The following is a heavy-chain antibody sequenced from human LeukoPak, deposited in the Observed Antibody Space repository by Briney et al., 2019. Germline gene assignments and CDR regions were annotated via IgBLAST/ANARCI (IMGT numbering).Heavy chain of an antibody. CDR1: GGSISNYY. CDR2: IYYSGST. J-gene: IGHJ5*02. D-gene: IGHD3-10*01. CDR3: ARGGYYGSGNDFRFDP. Sequence: PSETLSLTCTVSGGSISNYYWSWIRQPPGKGLEWIGYIYYSGSTNYNPSLKSRVTISVDTSKNQFSLKLSSVTAADTAVYYCARGGYYGSGNDFRFDPWGQGTLVTVSS. V-gene: IGHV4-59*01.